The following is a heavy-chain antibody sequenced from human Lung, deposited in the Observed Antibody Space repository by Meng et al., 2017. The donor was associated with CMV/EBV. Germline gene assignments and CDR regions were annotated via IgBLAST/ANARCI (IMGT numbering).Heavy chain of an antibody. Sequence: QGRLRGGGPDSGNPAGTLSLPCAFSGGSITNHNWWAWGRQPPGKGLEWIGEIPHRGSSAYNPSLKSRVSMSIDKSKNQFSLKLTSVTAADTAVYHCLRRSGGSVWGQGTLVTVSS. CDR3: LRRSGGSV. J-gene: IGHJ1*01. CDR2: IPHRGSS. V-gene: IGHV4-4*02. CDR1: GGSITNHNW. D-gene: IGHD3-10*01.